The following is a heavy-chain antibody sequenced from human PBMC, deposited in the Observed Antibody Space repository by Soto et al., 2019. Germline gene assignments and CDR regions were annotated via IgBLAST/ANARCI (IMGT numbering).Heavy chain of an antibody. J-gene: IGHJ6*02. Sequence: PSETLSLTCTVSGGSISSSSYYWGWIRQPPGKGLGWIGSIYYSGSTYYNPSLKSRVTISVDTSKNQFSLKLSSVTAADTAVYYCARYASSPRVRGVIGYYYYGMDVWGQGTTVTVSS. CDR3: ARYASSPRVRGVIGYYYYGMDV. D-gene: IGHD3-10*01. CDR1: GGSISSSSYY. V-gene: IGHV4-39*01. CDR2: IYYSGST.